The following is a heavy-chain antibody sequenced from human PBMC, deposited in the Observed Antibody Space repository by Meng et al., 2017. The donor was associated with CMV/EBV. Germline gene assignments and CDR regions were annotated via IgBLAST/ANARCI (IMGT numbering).Heavy chain of an antibody. CDR3: ARDLIGYYDFWSGYYTGNGAFDI. Sequence: SVPVSCQASVYTFTGYYLHWVRQAPGQGLEWMGWLNPNSCGTNYAQKFQGRVTMTRNTSISPAYMELSRLRSDDTAVYYCARDLIGYYDFWSGYYTGNGAFDIWGQGTMVTVSS. CDR1: VYTFTGYY. D-gene: IGHD3-3*01. V-gene: IGHV1-2*02. CDR2: LNPNSCGT. J-gene: IGHJ3*02.